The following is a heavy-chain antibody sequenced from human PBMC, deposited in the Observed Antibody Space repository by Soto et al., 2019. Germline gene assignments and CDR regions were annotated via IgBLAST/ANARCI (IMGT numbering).Heavy chain of an antibody. V-gene: IGHV3-74*01. CDR1: GFTFSRYW. Sequence: EVQLVESGGGVVLPGGSLRLSCAASGFTFSRYWMHWVRQAPGKGLVWVSRISSYGSDTHYADSVKGRFTISRDNAKNTLYLQMNSLRADDTAVYDCASNYAYAEGYYWYGIDVWGQGTTVTVSS. CDR3: ASNYAYAEGYYWYGIDV. J-gene: IGHJ6*02. D-gene: IGHD3-16*01. CDR2: ISSYGSDT.